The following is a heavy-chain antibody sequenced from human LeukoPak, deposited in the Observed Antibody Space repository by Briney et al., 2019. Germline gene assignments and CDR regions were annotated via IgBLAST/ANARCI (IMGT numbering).Heavy chain of an antibody. CDR3: ARARGSYAFDI. CDR1: GFTFSDYY. J-gene: IGHJ3*02. CDR2: ISSSDHSA. V-gene: IGHV3-11*01. D-gene: IGHD3-10*01. Sequence: GGSLRLSCAASGFTFSDYYMGWIRQAPGKGLEWVSYISSSDHSAYYADSMKGRLTISRDNAKNSLYLQMNSLRVEDTAVYYRARARGSYAFDIWGQGTMVTVSS.